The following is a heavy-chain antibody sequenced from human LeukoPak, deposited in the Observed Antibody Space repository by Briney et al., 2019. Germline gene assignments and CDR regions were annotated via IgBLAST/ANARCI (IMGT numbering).Heavy chain of an antibody. CDR1: GFSFNNFA. CDR3: ARPYLEWSLKFYMDV. Sequence: GGSLRLSCAASGFSFNNFAMHWVRQAPGKGLEWVAHISYDGSSKYNEDSVKGRFTISRDDSKNTLYLQMNSLRAEDTAVYYCARPYLEWSLKFYMDVWGKGTTVTVSS. CDR2: ISYDGSSK. J-gene: IGHJ6*03. V-gene: IGHV3-30*04. D-gene: IGHD3-3*02.